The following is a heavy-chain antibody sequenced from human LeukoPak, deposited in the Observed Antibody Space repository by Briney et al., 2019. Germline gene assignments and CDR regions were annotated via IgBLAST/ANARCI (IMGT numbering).Heavy chain of an antibody. J-gene: IGHJ3*02. CDR3: ARDLGGEYSYGYKRYYYDSSGSEGDAFDI. CDR1: GGSISSYY. CDR2: IYYSGST. D-gene: IGHD3-22*01. Sequence: SETLSLTCTVSGGSISSYYWSWIRQPPGKGLEWIGYIYYSGSTNYNPSLKSRVTISVDTSKNQFSLKLSSVTAADTAVYYCARDLGGEYSYGYKRYYYDSSGSEGDAFDIWGQGTMVTVSS. V-gene: IGHV4-59*01.